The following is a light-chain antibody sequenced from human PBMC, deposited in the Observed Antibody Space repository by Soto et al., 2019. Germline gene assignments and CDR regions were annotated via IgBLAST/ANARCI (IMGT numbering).Light chain of an antibody. J-gene: IGLJ1*01. V-gene: IGLV2-14*03. Sequence: QSALTQSASVSGSPGQSITISCTGTSSDIGLYNYVSWFQHHPGTAPKLLIYDLRNRPSGISNRFSGSKSGNTASLAISGLQTEDEAVYFCSSYTSNSTYVFGTGTKVTV. CDR1: SSDIGLYNY. CDR2: DLR. CDR3: SSYTSNSTYV.